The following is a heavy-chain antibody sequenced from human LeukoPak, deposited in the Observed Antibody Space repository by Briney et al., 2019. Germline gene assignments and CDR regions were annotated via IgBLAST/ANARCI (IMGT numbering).Heavy chain of an antibody. CDR3: VRGGFSLDY. D-gene: IGHD3-10*01. CDR2: INEDGGEK. J-gene: IGHJ4*02. Sequence: PGRSLRLSCAASGFTFSSYWMSWVRQAQGKGLEWVANINEDGGEKYYVDSVKGRIIISSDNARNSLYLQMTSPRAEDTAVYYCVRGGFSLDYWGQGTLVTVSS. V-gene: IGHV3-7*01. CDR1: GFTFSSYW.